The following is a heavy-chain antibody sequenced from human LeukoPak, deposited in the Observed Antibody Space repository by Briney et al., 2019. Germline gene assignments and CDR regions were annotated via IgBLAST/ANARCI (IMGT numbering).Heavy chain of an antibody. CDR2: ISGSGGRT. V-gene: IGHV3-23*01. CDR3: ARVTWLASGQYYFDY. Sequence: GGSLRLSCAASGFTFSTYAMSWVRQAPGEGLEWVSVISGSGGRTHYAESVRGRFTISRDNSKNTVFLQMNSLRAEDTAVYFCARVTWLASGQYYFDYWGQGILVTVSS. CDR1: GFTFSTYA. J-gene: IGHJ4*02. D-gene: IGHD6-19*01.